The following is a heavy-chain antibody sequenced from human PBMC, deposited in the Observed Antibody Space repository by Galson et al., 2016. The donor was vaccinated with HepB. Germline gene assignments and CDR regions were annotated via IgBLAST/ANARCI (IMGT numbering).Heavy chain of an antibody. CDR1: GFTFSSYS. Sequence: SLRLSCAAPGFTFSSYSMNWVRQAPGKGLEWVSYISSSSSTIYYADSVKGRFTISRDNAKNSLYLQMNSLRDEDTAVYYCATSYCSGSSYYYFDYWGQGTLVTVSS. CDR2: ISSSSSTI. V-gene: IGHV3-48*02. J-gene: IGHJ4*02. CDR3: ATSYCSGSSYYYFDY. D-gene: IGHD2-15*01.